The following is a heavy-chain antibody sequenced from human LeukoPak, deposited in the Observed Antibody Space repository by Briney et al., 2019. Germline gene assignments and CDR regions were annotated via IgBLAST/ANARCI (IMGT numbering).Heavy chain of an antibody. Sequence: SQTLSLTCTVSGGSISSGSYYWSWIRQPAGKGLEWIGRIYTSGSTNYNPSLKSRGTISLDTSNNQFSLKLSSVTAADTAVYYCARDSIVVVPAAIGDYYYYYMDVWGKGTTVTVSS. D-gene: IGHD2-2*02. J-gene: IGHJ6*03. CDR3: ARDSIVVVPAAIGDYYYYYMDV. V-gene: IGHV4-61*02. CDR1: GGSISSGSYY. CDR2: IYTSGST.